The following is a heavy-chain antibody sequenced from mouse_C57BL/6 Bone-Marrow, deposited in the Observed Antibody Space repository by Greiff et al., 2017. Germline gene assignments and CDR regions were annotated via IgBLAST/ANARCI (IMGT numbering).Heavy chain of an antibody. V-gene: IGHV1-26*01. J-gene: IGHJ3*01. CDR2: INPNNGGT. CDR1: GYTFTDYY. D-gene: IGHD2-4*01. CDR3: ASHYDYAWFAY. Sequence: VQLQQSGPELVKPGASVKISCKASGYTFTDYYMNWVKQSHGKSLEWIGDINPNNGGTSYNQKFKGKATLTADKSSSTAYMELRSLTSEDSAVYYCASHYDYAWFAYWGQGTLVTVSA.